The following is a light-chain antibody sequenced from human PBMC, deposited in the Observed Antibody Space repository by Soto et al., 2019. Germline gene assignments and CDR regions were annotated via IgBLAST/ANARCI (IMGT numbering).Light chain of an antibody. CDR2: GVN. CDR3: SSYTSSSTPYV. V-gene: IGLV2-14*01. CDR1: SSDVGGYNY. Sequence: QSALTQPASVSGSPGQSITISCTGTSSDVGGYNYVSWYQQHPGKAPKLMIYGVNNRPSGVSNRFSGSKSGNTASLIISGLQAEDESDYYCSSYTSSSTPYVFGTGTKVTV. J-gene: IGLJ1*01.